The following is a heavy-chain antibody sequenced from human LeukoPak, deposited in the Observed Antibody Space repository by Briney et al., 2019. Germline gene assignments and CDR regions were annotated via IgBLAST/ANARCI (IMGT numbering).Heavy chain of an antibody. V-gene: IGHV3-7*01. CDR2: IKQDGSEK. J-gene: IGHJ4*02. CDR1: GFTFSSYW. CDR3: ARDRRYSSGWYFDY. Sequence: AGGSLRLSCAASGFTFSSYWMSWVRQAPGKGLEWVANIKQDGSEKYYVDSVKGRFTISRDNAKNSLYLQMNSLRTEDTAVYYCARDRRYSSGWYFDYWGQGTLVTVSS. D-gene: IGHD6-19*01.